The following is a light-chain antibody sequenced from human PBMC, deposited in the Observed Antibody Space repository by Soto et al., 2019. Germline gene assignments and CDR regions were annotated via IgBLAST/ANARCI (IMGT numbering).Light chain of an antibody. J-gene: IGKJ2*01. CDR3: QQYNNWPPNT. CDR1: QSVSSN. V-gene: IGKV3-15*01. Sequence: EIVMTQSPATLSVSPGERATLSCRASQSVSSNLAWYQQKPGQAPRLLIYGASTRATGIPARFSGSGSGTEFTLTISSLQSEDFAVYHCQQYNNWPPNTFGQGTKLELK. CDR2: GAS.